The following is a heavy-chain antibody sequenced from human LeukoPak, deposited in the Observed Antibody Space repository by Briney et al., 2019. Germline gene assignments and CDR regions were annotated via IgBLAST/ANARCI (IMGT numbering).Heavy chain of an antibody. D-gene: IGHD2-2*03. J-gene: IGHJ4*02. CDR3: ATGSHWILFDD. CDR1: GFTFTTYG. Sequence: GGTLRLSCSASGFTFTTYGMNWVRQPPGKGLEWVSGIGGSGTRTYYADSVKGRFTISRDNSKNTLYLQMNSLRDEDAAVYYCATGSHWILFDDWGQGTLVTVSS. V-gene: IGHV3-23*01. CDR2: IGGSGTRT.